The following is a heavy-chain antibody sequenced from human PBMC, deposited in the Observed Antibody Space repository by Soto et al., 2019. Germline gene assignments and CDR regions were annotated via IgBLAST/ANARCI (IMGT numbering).Heavy chain of an antibody. CDR3: AREVPYCSSTSCPTDY. D-gene: IGHD2-2*01. V-gene: IGHV1-69*13. CDR1: VGTYSSYA. CDR2: IIPIFGTA. Sequence: ASVKVCCKASVGTYSSYAISWVRQAPGQGLEWMGGIIPIFGTANYAQKFQGRVTITADESTSTAYMELSSLRSEDTAVYYCAREVPYCSSTSCPTDYWGQGTLVTVSS. J-gene: IGHJ4*02.